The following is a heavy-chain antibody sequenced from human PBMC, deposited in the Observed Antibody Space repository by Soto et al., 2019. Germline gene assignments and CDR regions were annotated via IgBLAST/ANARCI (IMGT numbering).Heavy chain of an antibody. CDR3: ARQTYYYDSRGYYLYLNWFAP. D-gene: IGHD3-22*01. Sequence: GPPVKVSCKASGGTFSSYAISWVRQAPGQGLEWMGGIIPIFGTANYAQKFQGRVTITADESTSTAYMELSSLRSEDTAVYYCARQTYYYDSRGYYLYLNWFAPWSQGTLVTVSS. CDR2: IIPIFGTA. CDR1: GGTFSSYA. J-gene: IGHJ5*02. V-gene: IGHV1-69*13.